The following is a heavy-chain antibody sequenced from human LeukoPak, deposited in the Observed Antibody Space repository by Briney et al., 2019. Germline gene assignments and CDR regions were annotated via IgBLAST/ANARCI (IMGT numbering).Heavy chain of an antibody. CDR2: MNPNSGNT. D-gene: IGHD3-3*01. J-gene: IGHJ6*03. Sequence: ASVKVSCKASGYTFTSYDINWVRQATGQGLEWMGWMNPNSGNTGYAQKFQGRVTMTRNTSISTACMELSSLRSEDTAVYYCARGTQYDFWSGLPYWYYYYYMDVWGKGTTVTVSS. CDR1: GYTFTSYD. V-gene: IGHV1-8*01. CDR3: ARGTQYDFWSGLPYWYYYYYMDV.